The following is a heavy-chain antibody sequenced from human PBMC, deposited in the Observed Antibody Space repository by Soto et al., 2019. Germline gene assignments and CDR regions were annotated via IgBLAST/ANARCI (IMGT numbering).Heavy chain of an antibody. V-gene: IGHV3-11*03. CDR1: EFTVGAYY. J-gene: IGHJ3*02. CDR3: ATGQQVRMADI. Sequence: QVQLLESGGGLVKPGGSLRLSCAASEFTVGAYYMAWIRQAPGKGLEWISYISGDSRYTNYADSVKGRFTISRDNAKNSLYLQMNSLRAEDTAVYFCATGQQVRMADIWGQGTMVTVSS. D-gene: IGHD6-13*01. CDR2: ISGDSRYT.